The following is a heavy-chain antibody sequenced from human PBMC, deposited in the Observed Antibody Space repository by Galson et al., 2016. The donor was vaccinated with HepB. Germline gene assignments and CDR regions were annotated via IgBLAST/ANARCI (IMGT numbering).Heavy chain of an antibody. V-gene: IGHV3-21*01. CDR3: ATDTGSYYAK. Sequence: SLRLSCAASGFSFSTYTMNWVRQTPEKGLEWVSSISNSGSYTYYADSVKGRFTISRDNAKNSLHLQMDGLRAEDTAVYYCATDTGSYYAKWGQGTLVTVSS. CDR2: ISNSGSYT. J-gene: IGHJ4*02. D-gene: IGHD1-26*01. CDR1: GFSFSTYT.